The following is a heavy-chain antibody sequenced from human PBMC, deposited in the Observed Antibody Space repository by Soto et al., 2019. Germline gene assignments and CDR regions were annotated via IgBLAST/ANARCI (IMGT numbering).Heavy chain of an antibody. CDR3: ASTKYNSSPYYYWFSGF. CDR2: IIPIFGTA. D-gene: IGHD3-22*01. Sequence: EETKRCNALCWVRHSPGQGLEWMGGIIPIFGTANYAQKFQGRFTITADTSANTVYLELSSLRSEDTAVYYCASTKYNSSPYYYWFSGFLGSGTLVT. J-gene: IGHJ2*01. CDR1: EETKRCNA. V-gene: IGHV1-69*06.